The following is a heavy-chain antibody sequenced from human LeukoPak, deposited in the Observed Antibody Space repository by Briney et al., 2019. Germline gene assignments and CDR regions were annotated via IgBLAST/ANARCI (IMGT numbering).Heavy chain of an antibody. CDR3: ARDPYGDYLDY. Sequence: GGSLRLSCAASGFTFSSYEMNWVRQAPGKGLEWVSYISGSGSTKYYADSVKGRFTISRDNAKNSLYLQMNSLRAEDTAVYYCARDPYGDYLDYWGQGTLVTVSS. CDR2: ISGSGSTK. J-gene: IGHJ4*02. CDR1: GFTFSSYE. V-gene: IGHV3-48*03. D-gene: IGHD4-17*01.